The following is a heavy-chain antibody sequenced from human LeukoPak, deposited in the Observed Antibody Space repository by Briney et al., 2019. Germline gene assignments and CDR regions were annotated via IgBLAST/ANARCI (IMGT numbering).Heavy chain of an antibody. CDR2: IIPIFGTA. CDR3: AREPSQYYDFWSGYRRYYYMDV. D-gene: IGHD3-3*01. V-gene: IGHV1-69*05. Sequence: GASVKVSCKASGGTFNSYAISWVRQAPGQGLEWMGGIIPIFGTANYAQKFQGRVTITTDESTSTAYMELSSLRSEDTAVYYCAREPSQYYDFWSGYRRYYYMDVWGKGTTVTVSS. J-gene: IGHJ6*03. CDR1: GGTFNSYA.